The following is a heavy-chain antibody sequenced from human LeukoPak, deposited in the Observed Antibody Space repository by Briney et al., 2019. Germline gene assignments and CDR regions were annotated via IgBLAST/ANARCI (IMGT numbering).Heavy chain of an antibody. Sequence: GGSLRLSCAASGFTVSSNYMSWVRQAPGKGLEWVSVIYSGGSTYYADSVKGRFTISRDNSKNTLYLQMNNLRAEDTAVYYCARDGRKVITSGWYYFDYWGQGTLVTVSS. V-gene: IGHV3-53*01. J-gene: IGHJ4*02. CDR3: ARDGRKVITSGWYYFDY. CDR2: IYSGGST. CDR1: GFTVSSNY. D-gene: IGHD6-19*01.